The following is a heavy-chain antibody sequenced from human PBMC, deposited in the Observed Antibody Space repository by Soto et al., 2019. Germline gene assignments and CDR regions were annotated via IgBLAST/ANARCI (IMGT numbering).Heavy chain of an antibody. Sequence: PSETLSLTCTVSGGSISNYYWSWFRQPPGKGLEWIGYIYYSGSTNYNPSLKSRVTISVDTTKNTLYLQMNSLRAEDTAVYYRAKDVCSSTSCPLLLGNNWFDPWGQGTLVTVSS. CDR2: IYYSGST. J-gene: IGHJ5*02. D-gene: IGHD2-2*01. V-gene: IGHV4-59*12. CDR1: GGSISNYY. CDR3: AKDVCSSTSCPLLLGNNWFDP.